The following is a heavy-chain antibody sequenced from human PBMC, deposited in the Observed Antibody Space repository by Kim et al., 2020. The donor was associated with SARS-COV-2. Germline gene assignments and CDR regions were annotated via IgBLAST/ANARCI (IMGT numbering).Heavy chain of an antibody. V-gene: IGHV1-69*13. J-gene: IGHJ5*02. CDR3: ARSRITMVRGVILGGWFDP. D-gene: IGHD3-10*01. CDR2: IIPIFGTA. CDR1: GGTFSSYA. Sequence: SVKVSCKASGGTFSSYAISWVRQAPGQGLEWMGGIIPIFGTANYAQKFQGRVTITADESTSTAYMELSSLRSEDTAVYYCARSRITMVRGVILGGWFDPWGQGTLVTVSS.